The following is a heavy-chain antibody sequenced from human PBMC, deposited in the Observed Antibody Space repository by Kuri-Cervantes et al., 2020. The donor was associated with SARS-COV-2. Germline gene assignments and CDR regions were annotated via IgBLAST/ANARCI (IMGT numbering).Heavy chain of an antibody. CDR2: ISSSSSYI. CDR3: ARTDPQLPHLIH. CDR1: GFTFSSYS. J-gene: IGHJ4*02. Sequence: GESLKISCAASGFTFSSYSMNWVRQAPGKGLEWVSSISSSSSYIYYADSVKGRFTISRDNAKNSLYLQMNSLRAEDTAVYYCARTDPQLPHLIHWGQGTLVTVSS. V-gene: IGHV3-21*01. D-gene: IGHD1-14*01.